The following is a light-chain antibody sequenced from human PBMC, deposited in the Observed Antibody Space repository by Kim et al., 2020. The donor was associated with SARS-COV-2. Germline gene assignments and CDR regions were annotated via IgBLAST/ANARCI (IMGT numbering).Light chain of an antibody. CDR3: SAWDSSLSAWV. CDR2: RTN. Sequence: PTATLTCTGNSNNVGNQGAAWLQQHQGHPPKLLSYRTNNRPSGISERFSASRSGSTASLTITGLQPEDEADYYCSAWDSSLSAWVFGGGTKLTVL. V-gene: IGLV10-54*01. J-gene: IGLJ3*02. CDR1: SNNVGNQG.